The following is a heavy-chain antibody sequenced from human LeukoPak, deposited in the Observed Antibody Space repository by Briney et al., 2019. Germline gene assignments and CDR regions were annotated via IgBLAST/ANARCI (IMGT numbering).Heavy chain of an antibody. Sequence: SETLSLTCTVSGGSISSSSYYWGWIRQPPGKGLEWIGSIFYTVNSYYNPSLKSRVTISVYTSKNQFSLKLSSVTAADTAVYYCARHGHDSSGYYHFDYWGQGTLVTVSS. CDR3: ARHGHDSSGYYHFDY. CDR1: GGSISSSSYY. J-gene: IGHJ4*02. V-gene: IGHV4-39*01. D-gene: IGHD3-22*01. CDR2: IFYTVNS.